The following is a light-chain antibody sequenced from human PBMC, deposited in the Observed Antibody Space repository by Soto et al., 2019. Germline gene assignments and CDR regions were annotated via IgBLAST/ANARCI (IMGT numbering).Light chain of an antibody. J-gene: IGKJ5*01. CDR2: HAS. CDR3: QQVESYPTT. V-gene: IGKV1-9*01. CDR1: QDIGTY. Sequence: IQLTQSPSSLSATVGDRVTLTCRASQDIGTYLAWYQQKPGKAPKVLIYHASTLQSGVPSRFSGSGSGTDFTLTSSSLQPEDFATYYGQQVESYPTTFGRGTRLYIK.